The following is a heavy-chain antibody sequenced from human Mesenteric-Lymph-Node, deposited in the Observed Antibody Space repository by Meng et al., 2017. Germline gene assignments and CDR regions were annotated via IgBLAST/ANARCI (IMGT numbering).Heavy chain of an antibody. J-gene: IGHJ6*02. D-gene: IGHD2-2*01. CDR3: AREVLTDLVVPAYYGMDV. CDR2: INSDGSST. Sequence: GESLKISCAASGFTFSSYWMHWVRQAPGKGLVWVSRINSDGSSTSYADSVKGRFTISRDNSKNTLYLQMNSLRAEDTAVYYCAREVLTDLVVPAYYGMDVWGQGTTVTVSS. CDR1: GFTFSSYW. V-gene: IGHV3-74*01.